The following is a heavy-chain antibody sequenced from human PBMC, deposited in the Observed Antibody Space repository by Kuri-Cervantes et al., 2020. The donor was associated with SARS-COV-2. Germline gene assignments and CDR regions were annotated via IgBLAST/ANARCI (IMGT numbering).Heavy chain of an antibody. J-gene: IGHJ4*02. CDR2: ISSNNRYI. CDR3: AKDEGDIVVVPAATGY. CDR1: GFTFSTYT. Sequence: GESLKISCAASGFTFSTYTMNWVRQAPGKGLEWVSCISSNNRYIYYADSVKGRFTISRDNSKNTLYLQMNSLRAEDTAVYYCAKDEGDIVVVPAATGYWGQGTLVTVSS. D-gene: IGHD2-2*01. V-gene: IGHV3-21*04.